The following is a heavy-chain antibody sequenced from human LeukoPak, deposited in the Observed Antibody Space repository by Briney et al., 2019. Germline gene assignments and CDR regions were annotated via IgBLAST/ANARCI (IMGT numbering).Heavy chain of an antibody. CDR1: GFTFSNYW. J-gene: IGHJ4*02. D-gene: IGHD1-1*01. V-gene: IGHV3-7*01. Sequence: GGSLRLSCAASGFTFSNYWMSWVRQAPGKGLEWVANIKQDGSEKYYVDSVKGRFTISRDNAKNSLYLQMNSLRVEDTAVYYCVGGTGRFEYWGQGTLVTVSS. CDR2: IKQDGSEK. CDR3: VGGTGRFEY.